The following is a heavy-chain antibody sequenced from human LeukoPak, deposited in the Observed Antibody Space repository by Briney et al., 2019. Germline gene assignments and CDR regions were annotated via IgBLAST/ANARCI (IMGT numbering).Heavy chain of an antibody. V-gene: IGHV3-9*01. Sequence: GGSLRLSCAASGFTFNYAWLNWLRRAPGKGLEWVSGISWNSGSIGYADSVKGRFTISRDNAKNSLYVQMNSLRPEDTALYYCARGGYDILTGYYTDFDYWGQGTLVTVSS. CDR2: ISWNSGSI. D-gene: IGHD3-9*01. CDR3: ARGGYDILTGYYTDFDY. J-gene: IGHJ4*02. CDR1: GFTFNYAW.